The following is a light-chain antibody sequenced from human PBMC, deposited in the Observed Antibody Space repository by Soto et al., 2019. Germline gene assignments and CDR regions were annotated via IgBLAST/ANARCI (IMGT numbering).Light chain of an antibody. V-gene: IGLV3-25*02. J-gene: IGLJ3*02. CDR3: QSEDISATYWV. CDR2: KDN. Sequence: SYELTQPPSVSVSPGQTAWITCSGAALPKRYANWYQQQPGQAPVLIIYKDNERPSGIPERFSGSSSGTTVTLTISGVQAEDEADYYCQSEDISATYWVFGGGTKLTVL. CDR1: ALPKRY.